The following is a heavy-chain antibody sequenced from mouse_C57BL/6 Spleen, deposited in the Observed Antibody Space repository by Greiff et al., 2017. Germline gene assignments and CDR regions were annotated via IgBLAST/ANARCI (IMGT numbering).Heavy chain of an antibody. CDR3: TRPSIYYYGSSYARDY. V-gene: IGHV1-15*01. CDR1: GYTFTDYE. Sequence: QVQLQQSGAELVRPGASVTLSCKASGYTFTDYEMHWVKQTPVHGLEWIGAIDPETGGTAYNQKFKGKAILTADKSSSTAYMELRSLTSEDSAVYYCTRPSIYYYGSSYARDYWGQGTSVTVSS. CDR2: IDPETGGT. D-gene: IGHD1-1*01. J-gene: IGHJ4*01.